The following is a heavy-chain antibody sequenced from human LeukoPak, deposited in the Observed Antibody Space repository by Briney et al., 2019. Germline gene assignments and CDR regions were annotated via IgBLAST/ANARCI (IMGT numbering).Heavy chain of an antibody. D-gene: IGHD1-14*01. Sequence: SETLSLTCSVSGASISSSSYCWGWIRQSPGKGLEWIASIYYSGSTYYNPSLKSRVTISVDTSKNQFSLKLSSVTAADTAVYYCASRNRFYYFDYWGQGTLVTVSS. V-gene: IGHV4-39*01. J-gene: IGHJ4*02. CDR3: ASRNRFYYFDY. CDR1: GASISSSSYC. CDR2: IYYSGST.